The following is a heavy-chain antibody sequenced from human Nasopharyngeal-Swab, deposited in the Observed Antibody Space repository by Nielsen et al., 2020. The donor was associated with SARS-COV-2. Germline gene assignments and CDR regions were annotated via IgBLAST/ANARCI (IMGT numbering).Heavy chain of an antibody. CDR3: ARDGGAAVADWYYYMDV. Sequence: VSPAPGKGLEWVSTISGAGDLIFYADPVWGRFTISRDNSKNTLYLQMDRLRLEDTAVYYCARDGGAAVADWYYYMDVWGEGTTVTVSS. D-gene: IGHD3-16*01. J-gene: IGHJ6*03. V-gene: IGHV3-23*01. CDR2: ISGAGDLI.